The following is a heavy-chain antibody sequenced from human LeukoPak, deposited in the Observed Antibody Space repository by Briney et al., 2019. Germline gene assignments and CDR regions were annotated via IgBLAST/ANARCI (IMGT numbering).Heavy chain of an antibody. J-gene: IGHJ4*02. CDR2: INHSGST. D-gene: IGHD4-17*01. V-gene: IGHV4-34*01. CDR1: GGSITNYY. CDR3: ARGPGWTTVTTFDY. Sequence: KPSETLSLTCSVSGGSITNYYWSWIRQPPGKGLEWIGEINHSGSTNYNPSLKSRVTISVDTSKNQFSLKLSSVTAADTAVYYCARGPGWTTVTTFDYWGQGTLVTVSS.